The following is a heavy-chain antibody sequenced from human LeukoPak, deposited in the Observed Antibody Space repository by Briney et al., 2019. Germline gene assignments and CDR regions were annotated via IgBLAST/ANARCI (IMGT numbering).Heavy chain of an antibody. CDR2: IGSSSDGVSYI. J-gene: IGHJ4*02. CDR3: ATLEEAAAARDFDY. Sequence: GGSLRLSCAASGFTFSSFSMNWVRQAPGKGLEWVSCIGSSSDGVSYIYYADSVKGRFTISRDNAKKSLYLQMNSLTTEDTAVYYCATLEEAAAARDFDYWGQGTLVTVSS. CDR1: GFTFSSFS. V-gene: IGHV3-21*03. D-gene: IGHD6-25*01.